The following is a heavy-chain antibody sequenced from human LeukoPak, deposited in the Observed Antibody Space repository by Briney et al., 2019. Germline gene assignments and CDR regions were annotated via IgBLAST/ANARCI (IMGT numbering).Heavy chain of an antibody. D-gene: IGHD1-14*01. J-gene: IGHJ3*02. V-gene: IGHV3-48*01. CDR1: GFTFSTYS. CDR3: ARDGSSYKVDALDM. Sequence: GGSLRLSCAASGFTFSTYSINWVRQAPGKGLEWVSSISSSNTIYYADSVKGRFTISRDNAKHSLYLQMNSLRVEDTAVYYCARDGSSYKVDALDMWGQGTLVTVSS. CDR2: ISSSNTI.